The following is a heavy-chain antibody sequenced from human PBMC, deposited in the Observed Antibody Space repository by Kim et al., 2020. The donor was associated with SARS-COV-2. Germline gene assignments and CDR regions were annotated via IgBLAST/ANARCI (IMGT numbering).Heavy chain of an antibody. J-gene: IGHJ4*02. CDR3: ARPSRPVCHFNY. CDR2: INHTGST. D-gene: IGHD3-16*01. CDR1: GGSFSGYF. V-gene: IGHV4-34*01. Sequence: SETLSLTCAGSGGSFSGYFWSWIRQSPGKGLEWIGEINHTGSTNYNPSLKSRATISVDTSKNQFSLRLTSVTAADTAVYYCARPSRPVCHFNYWGQGTLV.